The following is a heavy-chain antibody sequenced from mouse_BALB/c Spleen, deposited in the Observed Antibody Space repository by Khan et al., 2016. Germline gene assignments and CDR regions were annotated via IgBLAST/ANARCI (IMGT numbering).Heavy chain of an antibody. CDR2: FYPLSGSI. D-gene: IGHD2-1*01. Sequence: QVQLQQSGAGLVKPGASVKLSCKASGYTFTEYIIHWVKQRSGQGLEWIGWFYPLSGSIKYNAKFKDKATLTADTSSSKVYLELSRLTSEDDAVAFCARQDGNHHYAMDYWGQGTSVTVSS. CDR1: GYTFTEYI. J-gene: IGHJ4*01. CDR3: ARQDGNHHYAMDY. V-gene: IGHV1-62-2*01.